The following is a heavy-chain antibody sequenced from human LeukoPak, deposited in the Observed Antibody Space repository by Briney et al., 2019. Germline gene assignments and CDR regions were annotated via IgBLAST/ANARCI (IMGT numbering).Heavy chain of an antibody. J-gene: IGHJ6*02. Sequence: GASVKVSCKASGYTFTSYGISWVRQAPGQGLEWMGWISAYNGNTNYAQKLQGRVTMTTDTSTSTAYMELRSPRSDDTAVYYCARDGYCSSTSCRLYYYYGMDVWGQGTTVTVSS. CDR2: ISAYNGNT. V-gene: IGHV1-18*01. D-gene: IGHD2-2*03. CDR3: ARDGYCSSTSCRLYYYYGMDV. CDR1: GYTFTSYG.